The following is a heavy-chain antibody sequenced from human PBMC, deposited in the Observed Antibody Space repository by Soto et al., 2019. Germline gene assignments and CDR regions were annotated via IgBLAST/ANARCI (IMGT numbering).Heavy chain of an antibody. J-gene: IGHJ4*02. V-gene: IGHV4-59*01. Sequence: KTSETLSLTCTVSGGTMNSYYWSWIRQSPGKGLDWIGHIYYHGTTYYNPSLKTRASISIDLSKNQFSLMLWSLTAADTAIYYCARVRNADCSAGNCYSGFDSWGQGSLVTVSS. D-gene: IGHD2-15*01. CDR3: ARVRNADCSAGNCYSGFDS. CDR2: IYYHGTT. CDR1: GGTMNSYY.